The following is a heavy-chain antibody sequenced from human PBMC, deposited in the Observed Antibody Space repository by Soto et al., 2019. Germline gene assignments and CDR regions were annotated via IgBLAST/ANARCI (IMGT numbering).Heavy chain of an antibody. V-gene: IGHV4-30-4*01. D-gene: IGHD4-17*01. Sequence: SETLSLTCAVSGGSVSSGDYYWTWVRQPPGKGLEWIGFTYYSGSPYYSPSLKSRVSISLDTSKNQLSMKVSSVTAADTAVYSCARVRPYGMDVWGQGTTVTVAS. CDR1: GGSVSSGDYY. J-gene: IGHJ6*02. CDR3: ARVRPYGMDV. CDR2: TYYSGSP.